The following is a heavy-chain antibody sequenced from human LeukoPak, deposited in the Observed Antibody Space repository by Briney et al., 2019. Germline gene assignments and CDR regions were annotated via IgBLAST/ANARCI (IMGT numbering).Heavy chain of an antibody. CDR3: ARDYLCCGGDCFVDA. CDR2: IYSGGST. V-gene: IGHV3-66*01. D-gene: IGHD2-21*02. J-gene: IGHJ5*02. CDR1: GFTVSSHY. Sequence: GGSLRLSCAASGFTVSSHYMSWVRQAPGKGLEWVSVIYSGGSTYYADSVKGRFTVSSDNSKNTLLLQMNILRAEDTAVYYCARDYLCCGGDCFVDAWGRGTLVTVSS.